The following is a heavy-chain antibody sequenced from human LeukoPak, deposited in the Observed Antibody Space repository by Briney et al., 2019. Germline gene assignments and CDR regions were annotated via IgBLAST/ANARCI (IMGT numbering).Heavy chain of an antibody. J-gene: IGHJ3*02. CDR3: ARVITMIVNAFDI. CDR2: ISWNSGSI. V-gene: IGHV3-9*01. Sequence: GGSLRLSCAASGFTFDDYAMHWVRQAPGKGLEWVSGISWNSGSIGYADSVKGRFTISRDNAKNSLYLQMNSLRAEDTALYYCARVITMIVNAFDIWGQGTMVTVSS. D-gene: IGHD3-22*01. CDR1: GFTFDDYA.